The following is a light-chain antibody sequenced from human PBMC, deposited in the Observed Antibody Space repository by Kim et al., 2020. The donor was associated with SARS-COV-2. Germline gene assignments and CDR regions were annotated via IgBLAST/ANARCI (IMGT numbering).Light chain of an antibody. CDR1: ESVRGNQ. CDR3: QQYVGSPYT. V-gene: IGKV3-20*01. J-gene: IGKJ2*01. CDR2: GAS. Sequence: EIVLTQSPGTLSLSPGERATLPCRASESVRGNQLAWYQQKRGQAPRLLIYGASSRAGGIPDRFSGSGSGSDFTLTISRLQPEDFAVYFCQQYVGSPYTFGQGTKLEI.